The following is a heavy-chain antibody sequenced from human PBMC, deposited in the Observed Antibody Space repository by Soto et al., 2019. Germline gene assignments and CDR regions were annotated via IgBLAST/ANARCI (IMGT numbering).Heavy chain of an antibody. CDR3: AHRVLRTVFGLVTTTAIYFDF. J-gene: IGHJ4*02. CDR1: GFSLTTSGVG. CDR2: IYWDDDK. Sequence: QITLNESGPTQVKPRQTLTLTCTFSGFSLTTSGVGVGWIRQSPGKAPEWLALIYWDDDKRYSPSLKSRLTITKDTYKNQVVLTMADLDPADTGTYFCAHRVLRTVFGLVTTTAIYFDFWGQGTPVAVSS. V-gene: IGHV2-5*02. D-gene: IGHD3-3*01.